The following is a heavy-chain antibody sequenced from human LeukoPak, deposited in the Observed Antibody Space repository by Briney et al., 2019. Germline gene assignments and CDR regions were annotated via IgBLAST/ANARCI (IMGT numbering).Heavy chain of an antibody. V-gene: IGHV3-53*01. D-gene: IGHD1-1*01. CDR3: ARGTTGRYNWFDP. J-gene: IGHJ5*02. CDR1: GFTFSSYG. Sequence: PGGSLRLSCAASGFTFSSYGMSWVRQAPGKGLEWVSVIYSGGSTYYADSVKGRFTISRDNSKNTLYLQMNSLRAEDTAVYYCARGTTGRYNWFDPWGQGTLVTVSS. CDR2: IYSGGST.